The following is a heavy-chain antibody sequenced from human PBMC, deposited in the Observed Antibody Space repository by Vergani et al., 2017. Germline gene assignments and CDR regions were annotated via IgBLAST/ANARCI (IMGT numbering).Heavy chain of an antibody. Sequence: QVQLVESGGGVVQPGRSLRLSCAASGFTFNQYGMHWVRQAPGKGLEWVAVTWFDGNNKQYADSVKGRFTISRDNSKSTMYLQRKSLRDEDTGVYYCARDLRLLYNRFDPWGQGTLVTVSS. CDR2: TWFDGNNK. D-gene: IGHD1-14*01. CDR1: GFTFNQYG. J-gene: IGHJ5*02. V-gene: IGHV3-33*01. CDR3: ARDLRLLYNRFDP.